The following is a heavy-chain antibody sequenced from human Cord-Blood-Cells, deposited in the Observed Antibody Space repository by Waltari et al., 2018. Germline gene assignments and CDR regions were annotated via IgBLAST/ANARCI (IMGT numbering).Heavy chain of an antibody. CDR1: GGSISSGGYY. Sequence: QVQLQESGPGLVKPSQTLSLTCTVSGGSISSGGYYWSWIRQHPGKGLEWIGYIYYSGRTYYNPALKSRGTISVDTSKNQFSLKLSSVTAADTAVYYCGRVQVTYSSSWFDYWGQGTLVTVSA. V-gene: IGHV4-31*03. D-gene: IGHD6-13*01. CDR2: IYYSGRT. J-gene: IGHJ4*02. CDR3: GRVQVTYSSSWFDY.